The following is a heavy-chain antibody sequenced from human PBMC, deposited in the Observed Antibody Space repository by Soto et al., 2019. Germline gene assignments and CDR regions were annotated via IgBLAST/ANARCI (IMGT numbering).Heavy chain of an antibody. D-gene: IGHD5-12*01. V-gene: IGHV1-69*15. CDR2: IIPIFGTT. CDR3: AKDGGADGYFGNWLEP. J-gene: IGHJ5*02. CDR1: GGTFSNYA. Sequence: QVHLVQSGAEVKKPGSSVNDSCKASGGTFSNYAITWVRQAPGQGLEWVGRIIPIFGTTNVAQKFQGRVTITADESTTTAYMELSGLRSDDTAVYYCAKDGGADGYFGNWLEPWGQGTLVTVSS.